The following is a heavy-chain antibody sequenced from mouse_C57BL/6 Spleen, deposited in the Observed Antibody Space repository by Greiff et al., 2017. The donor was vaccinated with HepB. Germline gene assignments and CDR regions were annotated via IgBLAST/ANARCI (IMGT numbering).Heavy chain of an antibody. CDR3: ARDRELYFDY. V-gene: IGHV5-4*01. J-gene: IGHJ2*01. CDR2: ISDGGSYT. CDR1: GFTFSSYA. Sequence: EVNLVESGGGLVKPGGSLKLSCAASGFTFSSYAMSWVRQTPEKRLEWVATISDGGSYTYYPDNVKGRFTISRDNAKNNLYLQMSHLKSEDTAMYYCARDRELYFDYWGQGTTLTVSS.